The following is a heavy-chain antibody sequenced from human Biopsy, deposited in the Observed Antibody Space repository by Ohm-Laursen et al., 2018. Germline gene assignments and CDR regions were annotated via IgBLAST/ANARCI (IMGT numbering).Heavy chain of an antibody. CDR1: GVTLSGYS. CDR3: ARDYTWNYVGIGY. Sequence: SLRLSCAASGVTLSGYSMNWVRQAPGKGLEWVSSISASSSYIYYADSVKGRFTVSKENGKNSLYLHMNSLRAEDTAVYYCARDYTWNYVGIGYWGHGTLVTVSS. CDR2: ISASSSYI. J-gene: IGHJ4*01. D-gene: IGHD1-7*01. V-gene: IGHV3-21*01.